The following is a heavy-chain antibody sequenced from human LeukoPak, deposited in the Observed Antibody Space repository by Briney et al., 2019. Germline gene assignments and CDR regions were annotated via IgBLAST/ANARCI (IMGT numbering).Heavy chain of an antibody. V-gene: IGHV4-30-4*01. CDR3: TRGFSRDYYGSGSYYNVNWFDP. J-gene: IGHJ5*02. Sequence: SQTLSLTCTVSGGSISSGDYYWSWIRQPPGKGLVWIGYIYHSGSTYYNPPLKSRVTISVDTSKNQFSLKLNSVTAADTAVYYCTRGFSRDYYGSGSYYNVNWFDPWGQGTLVTVSS. D-gene: IGHD3-10*01. CDR1: GGSISSGDYY. CDR2: IYHSGST.